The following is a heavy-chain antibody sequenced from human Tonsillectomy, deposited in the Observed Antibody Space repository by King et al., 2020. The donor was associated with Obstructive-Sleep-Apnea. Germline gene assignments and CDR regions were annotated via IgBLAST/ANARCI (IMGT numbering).Heavy chain of an antibody. CDR1: GFTFSIYG. V-gene: IGHV3-23*04. CDR2: FIGSGGST. CDR3: TRADGYYYYGMDV. D-gene: IGHD5-24*01. Sequence: VQLVESGGGLVQPGGSLRLSCVASGFTFSIYGMSWVRQAPGKGLEWVSGFIGSGGSTCYAASVKGRFTISRDNSKNTLYLQMNSLRAEDTAVYYCTRADGYYYYGMDVWGQGTTVTVSS. J-gene: IGHJ6*02.